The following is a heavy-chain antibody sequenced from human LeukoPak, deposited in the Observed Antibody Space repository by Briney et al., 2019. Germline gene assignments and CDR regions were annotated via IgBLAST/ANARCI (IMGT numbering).Heavy chain of an antibody. Sequence: PGGSLRLSCAASGFTFSSYSMNWVRQAPGKGLEWVSYISSSSSTIYYADSVKGRFTISRDNAKNSLYLQMNSLRAEDTAVYYCARVKAVAGIKHFDYWGQGTLVTVSS. CDR1: GFTFSSYS. CDR2: ISSSSSTI. V-gene: IGHV3-48*04. D-gene: IGHD6-19*01. CDR3: ARVKAVAGIKHFDY. J-gene: IGHJ4*02.